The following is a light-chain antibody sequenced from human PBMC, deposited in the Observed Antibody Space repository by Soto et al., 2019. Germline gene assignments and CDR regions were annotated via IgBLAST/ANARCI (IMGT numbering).Light chain of an antibody. CDR3: QQYDGSPPIT. CDR1: QSLNSNS. Sequence: ILLTQSPGTLSVSPGERATLSCRASQSLNSNSLAWYQQKPGQAPRLLIYNAYNRASGIPDRFSGSGSGTDFTLTISRLEPEDFVVYHCQQYDGSPPITFGQGTRLEIK. V-gene: IGKV3-20*01. CDR2: NAY. J-gene: IGKJ5*01.